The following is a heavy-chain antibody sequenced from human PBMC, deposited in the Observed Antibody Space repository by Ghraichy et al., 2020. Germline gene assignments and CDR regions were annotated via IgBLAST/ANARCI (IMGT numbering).Heavy chain of an antibody. Sequence: SETLSLTCAVYGGSFSGYYWSWIRQPPGKGLEWIGEINHSGSTNYNPSLKSRVTISVDTSKNQFSLKLSSVTAADTAVYYCARAREDIVVVPAAIPRKTYYMDVWGKGTTVTVSS. V-gene: IGHV4-34*01. CDR3: ARAREDIVVVPAAIPRKTYYMDV. D-gene: IGHD2-2*02. CDR2: INHSGST. CDR1: GGSFSGYY. J-gene: IGHJ6*03.